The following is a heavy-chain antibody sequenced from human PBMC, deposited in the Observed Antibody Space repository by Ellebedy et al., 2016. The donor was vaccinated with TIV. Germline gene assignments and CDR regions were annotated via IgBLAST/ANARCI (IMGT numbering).Heavy chain of an antibody. J-gene: IGHJ6*02. V-gene: IGHV4-59*01. D-gene: IGHD2-15*01. CDR1: GGSISTYY. CDR2: GYYTGST. CDR3: ASGKGGGGSYYYVMDV. Sequence: MPSETLSLTCTVSGGSISTYYWSWIRQPPGKGLEWIGYGYYTGSTNYNPSLKSRVTISVDTSKNQFSLKLSSVTTADTAMYYCASGKGGGGSYYYVMDVWGQGTTVTVSS.